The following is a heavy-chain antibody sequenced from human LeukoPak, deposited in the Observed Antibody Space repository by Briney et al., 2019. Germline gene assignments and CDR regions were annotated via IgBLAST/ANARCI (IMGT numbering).Heavy chain of an antibody. J-gene: IGHJ4*02. CDR3: ARVSIAAAAFDY. D-gene: IGHD6-13*01. Sequence: SETLSLTCTVSGASISTYYWSWIRQPPGKGLEWLGYIYFTGSTNYNPSLKSRVTISVVKSKNQFSLKLSSVTAADTAVYYCARVSIAAAAFDYWGQGTLVTVSS. CDR2: IYFTGST. CDR1: GASISTYY. V-gene: IGHV4-59*08.